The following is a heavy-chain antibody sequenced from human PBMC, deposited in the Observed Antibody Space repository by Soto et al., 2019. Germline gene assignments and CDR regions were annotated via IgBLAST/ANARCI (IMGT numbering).Heavy chain of an antibody. V-gene: IGHV4-59*08. CDR2: IYYSGST. CDR3: ARVVGQGYCSGGSCYGAFDI. J-gene: IGHJ3*02. Sequence: SETLSLTCTVSGGSISSYYWSWIRQPPGKGLEWIGYIYYSGSTNYNPSLKSRVTISVDTSKNQFSLKLSSVTAADTAVYYCARVVGQGYCSGGSCYGAFDIWGQGTMVTVSS. CDR1: GGSISSYY. D-gene: IGHD2-15*01.